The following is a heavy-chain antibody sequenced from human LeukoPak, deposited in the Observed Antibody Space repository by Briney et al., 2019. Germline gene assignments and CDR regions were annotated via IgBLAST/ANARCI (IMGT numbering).Heavy chain of an antibody. V-gene: IGHV4-4*07. D-gene: IGHD6-6*01. J-gene: IGHJ4*02. CDR3: ARTAKAARPGEFDY. CDR1: GGSISSYY. Sequence: PSETLSLTCTVSGGSISSYYWSWIRQPAGKGLEWIGRIYTSGSTNYNPSLKSRVTMSVDTSKNQFSLKLSSVTAADTAVYYGARTAKAARPGEFDYWGQGTLVAVSS. CDR2: IYTSGST.